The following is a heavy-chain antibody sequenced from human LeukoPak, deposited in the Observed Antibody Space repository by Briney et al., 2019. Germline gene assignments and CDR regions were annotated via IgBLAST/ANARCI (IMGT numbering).Heavy chain of an antibody. V-gene: IGHV3-74*01. CDR1: GFTFSNYW. CDR2: INDDGSAT. CDR3: AREILAPGKTHDY. J-gene: IGHJ4*02. Sequence: GGSLRLSCAASGFTFSNYWMHWVRQVPGKGVVWVSRINDDGSATFYADSAKGRFTISRDNAKNTLFLQMSSLRAEDTAVYFCAREILAPGKTHDYWGQGTLVTVSS.